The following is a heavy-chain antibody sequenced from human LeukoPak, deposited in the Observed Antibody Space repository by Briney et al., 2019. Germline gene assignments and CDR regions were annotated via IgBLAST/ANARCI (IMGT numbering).Heavy chain of an antibody. Sequence: GGSLRLSCAASGFTFSSYAMSWVRQAPGKGLEWVSVISGRGDTTYYADSVKGRFTISRDNSKNTLYLQMDSLRVEDTAVYYCAKDHRMTTVTHDAFDIWGQGTMVTVPS. CDR2: ISGRGDTT. CDR3: AKDHRMTTVTHDAFDI. CDR1: GFTFSSYA. J-gene: IGHJ3*02. D-gene: IGHD4-17*01. V-gene: IGHV3-23*01.